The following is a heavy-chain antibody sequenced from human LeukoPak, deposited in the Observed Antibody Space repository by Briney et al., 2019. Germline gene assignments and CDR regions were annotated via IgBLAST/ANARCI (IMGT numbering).Heavy chain of an antibody. D-gene: IGHD5-12*01. CDR2: ISTMSNYI. CDR1: GFDFSTYA. CDR3: TRDRLGGLDL. Sequence: GGSLRLSCAASGFDFSTYAINWVRQAPGKGLEWVSSISTMSNYIFYGDSVKGRFTISRDNAKNSVYLQMNSLRPEDTAVYYCTRDRLGGLDLWGQGTLVTVSS. J-gene: IGHJ5*02. V-gene: IGHV3-21*01.